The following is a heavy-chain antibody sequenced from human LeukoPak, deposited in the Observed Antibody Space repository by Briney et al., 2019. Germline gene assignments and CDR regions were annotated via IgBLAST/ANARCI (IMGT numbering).Heavy chain of an antibody. D-gene: IGHD3-10*01. Sequence: GRSLRLSCAASGFTFSSYAMHWVRQAPGKGLEWVAVISYDGSNKYYADSVKGRFTISRDNSKNTLYLQMNSLRAEDTAVYYCARSGGGYLDNWGQGTLVTVSS. CDR3: ARSGGGYLDN. V-gene: IGHV3-30*04. J-gene: IGHJ4*02. CDR1: GFTFSSYA. CDR2: ISYDGSNK.